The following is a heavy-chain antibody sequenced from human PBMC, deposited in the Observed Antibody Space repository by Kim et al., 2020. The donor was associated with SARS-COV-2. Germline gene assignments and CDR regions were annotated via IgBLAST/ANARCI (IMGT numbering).Heavy chain of an antibody. Sequence: ADSVKGPFTICRNNSKNTLYMQMNSLRAEDRAVYYCAKGGSSGYYWYFDLWGRGTLVTVSS. D-gene: IGHD3-22*01. V-gene: IGHV3-30*02. J-gene: IGHJ2*01. CDR3: AKGGSSGYYWYFDL.